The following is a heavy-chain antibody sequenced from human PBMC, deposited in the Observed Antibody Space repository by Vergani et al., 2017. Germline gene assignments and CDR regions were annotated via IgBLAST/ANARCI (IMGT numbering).Heavy chain of an antibody. Sequence: QVQLMESGGGLVKPGGSLRLSCAASGFTFSDYYMSWIRQAPGKGLEWVSYISSSGSTIYYADSVKGRFTISRDNAKNSLYLQMNSLRAEDTAVYYCARVSVTIFGVVIIRAFDYWGQGTLVTVSS. CDR3: ARVSVTIFGVVIIRAFDY. V-gene: IGHV3-11*01. J-gene: IGHJ4*02. CDR2: ISSSGSTI. D-gene: IGHD3-3*01. CDR1: GFTFSDYY.